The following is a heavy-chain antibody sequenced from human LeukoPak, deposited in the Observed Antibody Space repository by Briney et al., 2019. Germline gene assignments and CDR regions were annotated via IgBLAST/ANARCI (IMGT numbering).Heavy chain of an antibody. D-gene: IGHD3-22*01. V-gene: IGHV4-34*01. CDR3: ARGQGYYYDSSGYAYLDP. CDR2: INHSGST. Sequence: SETLSLTCAVYGGSFSGYYWSWIRQPPGKGLEWIGEINHSGSTNYNPSLKSRVTISVDTSKNQFSLKLSSVTAADTAVYYCARGQGYYYDSSGYAYLDPWGQGTLVTVSS. J-gene: IGHJ5*02. CDR1: GGSFSGYY.